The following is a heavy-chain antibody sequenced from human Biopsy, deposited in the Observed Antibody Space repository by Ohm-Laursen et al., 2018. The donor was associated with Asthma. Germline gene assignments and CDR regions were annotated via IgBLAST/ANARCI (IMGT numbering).Heavy chain of an antibody. Sequence: SLRLSCSASGFIISDSYMSWIRLAPGKGLEWVSYISSSSSYTNYADSVKGRFTISRDNALNSLFLHMSSLGAEDTAIYYCATHYYDRSGFYFQLWGQGTLVSVSS. J-gene: IGHJ1*01. D-gene: IGHD3-22*01. V-gene: IGHV3-11*06. CDR3: ATHYYDRSGFYFQL. CDR1: GFIISDSY. CDR2: ISSSSSYT.